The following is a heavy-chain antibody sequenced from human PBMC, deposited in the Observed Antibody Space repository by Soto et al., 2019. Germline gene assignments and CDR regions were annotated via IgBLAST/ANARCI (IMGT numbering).Heavy chain of an antibody. V-gene: IGHV1-69*12. Sequence: QVQLVQSGAEVKKPGSSVKVSCKASGGTFRSYAISWVRQAPGQGLAWMGGIIPIFGTANYEQKFQGRVTINADESTTTAYMELSSLRSEDTAVYYCASSADSSGWYYFEYWGQGTLVTVSS. CDR2: IIPIFGTA. D-gene: IGHD6-19*01. J-gene: IGHJ4*02. CDR3: ASSADSSGWYYFEY. CDR1: GGTFRSYA.